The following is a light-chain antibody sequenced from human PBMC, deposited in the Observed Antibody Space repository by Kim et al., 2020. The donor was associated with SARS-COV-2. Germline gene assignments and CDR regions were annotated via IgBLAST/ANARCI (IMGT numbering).Light chain of an antibody. CDR2: DVS. J-gene: IGLJ3*02. CDR1: GSDVGGYNY. Sequence: QSITIPCTGTGSDVGGYNYVSWYQQHPGKAPKLMIYDVSNRPSGVSNRFSGSKSGNTASLTISGLQAEDEADYYCSSYTSSSTLWVFGGGTQLTVL. CDR3: SSYTSSSTLWV. V-gene: IGLV2-14*03.